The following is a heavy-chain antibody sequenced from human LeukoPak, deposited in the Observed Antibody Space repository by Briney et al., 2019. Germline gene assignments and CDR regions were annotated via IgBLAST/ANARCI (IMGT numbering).Heavy chain of an antibody. CDR3: ARLYYYDSSEPRGYYFDY. Sequence: SETLSLTCAVSGGSISSGGYSWSWVRQPPGEGLEWVGYIYHSGSTYYNPSLKSRVTISVDTSKNQFSLKLSSVTAADTAVYYCARLYYYDSSEPRGYYFDYWGQGTLVTVSS. V-gene: IGHV4-30-2*01. J-gene: IGHJ4*02. CDR2: IYHSGST. CDR1: GGSISSGGYS. D-gene: IGHD3-22*01.